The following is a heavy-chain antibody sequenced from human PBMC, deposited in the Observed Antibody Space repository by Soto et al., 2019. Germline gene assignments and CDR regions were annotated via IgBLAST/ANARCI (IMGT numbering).Heavy chain of an antibody. CDR1: GYTFSRYG. CDR3: ARERKWEPLPY. J-gene: IGHJ4*02. D-gene: IGHD1-26*01. V-gene: IGHV1-18*01. CDR2: INGNTGHT. Sequence: QVQLVQSGAEVREPGASVKVSCKTSGYTFSRYGITWVRQAPGQGLEWMGWINGNTGHTIYAMNLEDRLTISADTSTSIAYMALRSLKSDDTAVYYCARERKWEPLPYWGQGTLVSVSS.